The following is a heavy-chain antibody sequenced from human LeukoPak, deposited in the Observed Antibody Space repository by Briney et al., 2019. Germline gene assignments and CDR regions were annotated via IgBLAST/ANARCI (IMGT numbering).Heavy chain of an antibody. CDR1: GFTFSSYG. J-gene: IGHJ4*02. CDR2: IWYDGSNK. CDR3: ARAGHYTYYDFWSCDY. Sequence: GRSLRLSCAASGFTFSSYGMHWVRQAPGKGLEWAAVIWYDGSNKYYADSVKGRFTISRDNSKNTLYLQMNSLRAEDTAVYYCARAGHYTYYDFWSCDYWGQGTLVTVSS. V-gene: IGHV3-33*01. D-gene: IGHD3-3*01.